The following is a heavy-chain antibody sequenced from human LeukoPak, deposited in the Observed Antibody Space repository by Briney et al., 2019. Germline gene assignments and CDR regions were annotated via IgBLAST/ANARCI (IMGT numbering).Heavy chain of an antibody. CDR1: GFTVSSNF. CDR2: IYSGDST. J-gene: IGHJ5*02. Sequence: GGSLRLSCAASGFTVSSNFMSWVRQAPGKGLEWVSVIYSGDSTYYADSVKGRFTISRDNSKNTLYLQMNSLRAEDTAVYYCARVMRLTMIRGVPPWFDPWGQGTLVTVSS. D-gene: IGHD3-10*01. CDR3: ARVMRLTMIRGVPPWFDP. V-gene: IGHV3-53*01.